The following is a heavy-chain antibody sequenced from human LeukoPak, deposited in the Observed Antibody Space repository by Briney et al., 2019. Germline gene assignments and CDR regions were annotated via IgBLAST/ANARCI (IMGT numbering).Heavy chain of an antibody. Sequence: GGSLRLSCAASGFTFNSYSMHWLRQSPGKALEWLSSISSSRSSIYYTASLKGRFTISRDNAKKSLYLKMNSLRAEETAVYFCAREGLYNYGYVYGYWGQGTLVTVSS. CDR2: ISSSRSSI. D-gene: IGHD5-18*01. CDR1: GFTFNSYS. J-gene: IGHJ4*02. CDR3: AREGLYNYGYVYGY. V-gene: IGHV3-21*01.